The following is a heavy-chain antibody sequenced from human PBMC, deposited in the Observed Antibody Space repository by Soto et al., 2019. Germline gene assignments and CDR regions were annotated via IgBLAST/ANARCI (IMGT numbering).Heavy chain of an antibody. J-gene: IGHJ4*02. CDR3: AILSN. D-gene: IGHD6-6*01. V-gene: IGHV3-53*02. CDR2: IYSDGTT. CDR1: GFTVSSNY. Sequence: EVQLVETGGGLIQPGGSLRLSCAASGFTVSSNYMNWVRQAPGKGLEWVSIIYSDGTTSYADSVKGRFTISRDNFKYTLLLQLNSLRAEDTAVYYSAILSNWGQGTLVTVSS.